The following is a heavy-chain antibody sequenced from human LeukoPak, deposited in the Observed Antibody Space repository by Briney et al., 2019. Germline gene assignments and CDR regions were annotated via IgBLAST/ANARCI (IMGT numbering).Heavy chain of an antibody. V-gene: IGHV3-74*01. J-gene: IGHJ4*02. D-gene: IGHD3-22*01. CDR3: AREVSSSGYGWS. CDR2: IKPDGSST. Sequence: PGGSLRLYCAASGFTFINSWMHWVRQAPGKGLVGVSRIKPDGSSTTYGDSVKGRFTISRDNSKNTLYLQMNSLRAEDTAVYYCAREVSSSGYGWSWGQGTLVTVSS. CDR1: GFTFINSW.